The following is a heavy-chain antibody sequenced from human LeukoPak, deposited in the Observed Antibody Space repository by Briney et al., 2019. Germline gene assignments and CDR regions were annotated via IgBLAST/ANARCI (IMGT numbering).Heavy chain of an antibody. D-gene: IGHD6-6*01. CDR1: GYSFTSYW. J-gene: IGHJ5*02. Sequence: GQSLKISCKGSGYSFTSYWIGWVRQMPGKGLEWMGIIYPGDSDTRYSPSFQGQVTISADKSISTAYLQWSSLKASDTAMYYCARQGDSSSTRGWFDHWGRGTLVTVSS. CDR3: ARQGDSSSTRGWFDH. CDR2: IYPGDSDT. V-gene: IGHV5-51*01.